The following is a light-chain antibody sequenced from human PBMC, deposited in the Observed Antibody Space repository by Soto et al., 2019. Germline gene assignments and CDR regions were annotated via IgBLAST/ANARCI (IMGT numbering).Light chain of an antibody. CDR1: SSDVGGYNY. J-gene: IGLJ2*01. V-gene: IGLV2-14*01. CDR2: DVS. Sequence: QSVLTQPASVSGSPGQSITISCTGTSSDVGGYNYVSWYQQHPGKAPKLMIYDVSNRPSGVSNRFSGSKSANTASLTISGLQAEDEGDYYCSSFTSSTPPVFGGGTKLTVL. CDR3: SSFTSSTPPV.